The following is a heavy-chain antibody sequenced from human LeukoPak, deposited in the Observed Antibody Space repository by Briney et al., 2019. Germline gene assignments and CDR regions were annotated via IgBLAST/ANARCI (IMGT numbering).Heavy chain of an antibody. CDR3: ARQGYSSSWSGYDY. V-gene: IGHV4-39*01. Sequence: SETLSLTCTVSGGSISSSSYYWGWIRQPPGKGLEWIGSIYYSGSTYYNPSLKSRVTISVDTSKNQSSLKLSSVTAADTAVYYCARQGYSSSWSGYDYWGQGTLVTVSS. CDR2: IYYSGST. J-gene: IGHJ4*02. D-gene: IGHD6-13*01. CDR1: GGSISSSSYY.